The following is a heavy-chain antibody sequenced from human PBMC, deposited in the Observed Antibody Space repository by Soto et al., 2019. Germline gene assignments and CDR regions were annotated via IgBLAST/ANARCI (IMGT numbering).Heavy chain of an antibody. D-gene: IGHD3-10*01. Sequence: GASVKVSCKASGYTFTSYGISWVRQAPGQGLEWMGWISAYNGNTNYAQKLQGRVTMTTDTSTSTAYMELRSLRSDDTAVYYCARSDPSMVRGVVSDAFDIWGQGTMVTVSS. CDR1: GYTFTSYG. J-gene: IGHJ3*02. CDR3: ARSDPSMVRGVVSDAFDI. V-gene: IGHV1-18*01. CDR2: ISAYNGNT.